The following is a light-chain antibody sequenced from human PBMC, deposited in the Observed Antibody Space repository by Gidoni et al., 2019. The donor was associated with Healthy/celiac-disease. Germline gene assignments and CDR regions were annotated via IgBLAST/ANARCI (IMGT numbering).Light chain of an antibody. Sequence: DIQMTQSPSSLSASVGDRVTITCRASQSISSYLNWYQQKPGKAPKLLIYAASSLQSGVPSRFSGSGSGTEFTLTSSSLQPEDFATYYCQQSYSTPRVTFXGXTKVEIK. V-gene: IGKV1-39*01. CDR3: QQSYSTPRVT. CDR2: AAS. CDR1: QSISSY. J-gene: IGKJ4*01.